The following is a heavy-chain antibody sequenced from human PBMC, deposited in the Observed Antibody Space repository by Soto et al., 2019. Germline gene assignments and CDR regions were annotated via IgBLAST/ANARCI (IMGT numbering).Heavy chain of an antibody. CDR3: VRSPPAMIVVVINSRYGLDG. D-gene: IGHD3-22*01. Sequence: EVQLVESGGNLVQPGGSLRLSCAASGFTFSSYEMNWVRQAPGKGLEWISYISSSSSSIYYADSVKGRFTISRDNAKNLLYLPMNCLKVEDTAFYYCVRSPPAMIVVVINSRYGLDGWGQGTTVTVSS. J-gene: IGHJ6*02. V-gene: IGHV3-48*03. CDR2: ISSSSSSI. CDR1: GFTFSSYE.